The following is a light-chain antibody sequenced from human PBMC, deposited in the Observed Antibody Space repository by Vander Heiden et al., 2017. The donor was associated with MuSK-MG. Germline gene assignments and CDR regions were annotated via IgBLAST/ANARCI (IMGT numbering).Light chain of an antibody. CDR2: DVS. CDR1: SSDVGGYNY. Sequence: QSALTQPASVSGSPGQSITISCTGTSSDVGGYNYVSWYQQHPGKAPKLMIYDVSNRPSGVSNRVSGSKSGNKASLTISGLQAEDEADEYCSSYTSSSTPVFGGGTKLTVL. V-gene: IGLV2-14*01. CDR3: SSYTSSSTPV. J-gene: IGLJ2*01.